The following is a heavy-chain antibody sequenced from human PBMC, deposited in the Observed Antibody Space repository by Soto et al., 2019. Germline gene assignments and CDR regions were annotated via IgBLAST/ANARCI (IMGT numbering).Heavy chain of an antibody. D-gene: IGHD1-1*01. J-gene: IGHJ5*02. CDR2: INTGNGDT. CDR1: GYTFTSYS. CDR3: VRDSNNNWCGSWS. V-gene: IGHV1-3*04. Sequence: QVQLVQSGTEVKKPGASVKVSCETSGYTFTSYSMHWVRQAPGQRPEWMGWINTGNGDTKYSGKFQGRLAIAADTSASTAYMELFSLTSEDTAVYYCVRDSNNNWCGSWSCGQGTLVTVSS.